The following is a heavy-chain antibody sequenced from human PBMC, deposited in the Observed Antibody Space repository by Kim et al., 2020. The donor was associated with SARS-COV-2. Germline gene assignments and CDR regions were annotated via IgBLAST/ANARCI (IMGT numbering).Heavy chain of an antibody. D-gene: IGHD3-22*01. CDR1: GGSISSGDYY. Sequence: SETLSLTCTVSGGSISSGDYYWSWIRQPPGKGLEWIGYIYYSGTTYYNPSLKSRVTISVDTSKNQFSLKLSSVTAADTAVYYCARADDSSAYYYYWGQGTLVTVSS. V-gene: IGHV4-30-4*01. CDR2: IYYSGTT. CDR3: ARADDSSAYYYY. J-gene: IGHJ4*02.